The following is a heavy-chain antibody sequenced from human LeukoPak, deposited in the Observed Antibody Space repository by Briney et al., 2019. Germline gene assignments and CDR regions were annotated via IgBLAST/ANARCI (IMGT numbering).Heavy chain of an antibody. Sequence: PGGALRLSCGASGFTFSSYEMKWGRQAPGKGVEFVSYITSSSSTIYYADSVKGRFTISRHNAQNSLYLQMNSLRAEDTAVYYCARLKVVGDYMDVWGKGTTGTVS. J-gene: IGHJ6*03. D-gene: IGHD3-3*01. V-gene: IGHV3-48*03. CDR2: ITSSSSTI. CDR3: ARLKVVGDYMDV. CDR1: GFTFSSYE.